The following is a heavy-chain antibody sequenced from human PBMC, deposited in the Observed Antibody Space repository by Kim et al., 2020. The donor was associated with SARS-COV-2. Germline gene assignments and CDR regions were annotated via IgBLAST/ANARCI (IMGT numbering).Heavy chain of an antibody. J-gene: IGHJ4*02. CDR1: GFTFSSYW. D-gene: IGHD3-10*01. V-gene: IGHV3-7*03. CDR3: ARDFYYYGSGSYFGADY. CDR2: IKQDGSEK. Sequence: GGSLRLSCAASGFTFSSYWMSWVRQAPGKGLEWVANIKQDGSEKYYVDSVKGRFTISRDNAKNSLYLQMNSLRAEDTAVYYCARDFYYYGSGSYFGADYWGQGTLVTVSS.